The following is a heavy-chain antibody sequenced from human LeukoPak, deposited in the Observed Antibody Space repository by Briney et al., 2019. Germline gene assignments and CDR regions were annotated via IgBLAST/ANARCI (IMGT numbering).Heavy chain of an antibody. CDR3: ARPHRSGYSSSWYDH. CDR2: MYSSGST. D-gene: IGHD6-13*01. V-gene: IGHV4-34*01. CDR1: GGSFSGYY. J-gene: IGHJ5*02. Sequence: PSETLSLTCAVYGGSFSGYYWSWIRQPPGKGLEWIGSMYSSGSTYYNPSLKSRVTISVDTSKNRFSLRLSSVTAADTAVYYCARPHRSGYSSSWYDHWGQGTLVTVSS.